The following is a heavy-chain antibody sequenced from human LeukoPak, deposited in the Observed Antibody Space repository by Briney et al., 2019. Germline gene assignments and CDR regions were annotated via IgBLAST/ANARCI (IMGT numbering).Heavy chain of an antibody. CDR1: GFTFSSYA. CDR2: ISYDGSNK. D-gene: IGHD3-10*01. Sequence: GGSLRLSGAASGFTFSSYAMHWVRQAPGKGLEWVAVISYDGSNKYYADSVKGRFTISRDNSKNTMYLQMNSLRAEDTAVYYCARGGSGSYYTPWFDYWGQGTLVTVSS. CDR3: ARGGSGSYYTPWFDY. V-gene: IGHV3-30*04. J-gene: IGHJ4*02.